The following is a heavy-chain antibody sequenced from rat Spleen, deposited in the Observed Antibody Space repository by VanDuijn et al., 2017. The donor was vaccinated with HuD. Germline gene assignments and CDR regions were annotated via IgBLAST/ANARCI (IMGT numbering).Heavy chain of an antibody. J-gene: IGHJ2*01. CDR3: ARHDYSGDVDFEY. V-gene: IGHV2-72*01. Sequence: QVQLKESGPGLVQPSQTLSLTCTVSGFSLISNSLHWVRQPPGKSLVWMGTIWAGGGINYNSAVQSRLSISRDTSKSQVFLKMNSLQPEDTGTYYCARHDYSGDVDFEYWGQGVMVTVSS. CDR1: GFSLISNS. CDR2: IWAGGGI. D-gene: IGHD1-1*01.